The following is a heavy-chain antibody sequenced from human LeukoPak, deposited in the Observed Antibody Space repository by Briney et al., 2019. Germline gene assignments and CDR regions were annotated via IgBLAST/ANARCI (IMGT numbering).Heavy chain of an antibody. CDR3: ARPSIVVVPAAPEYFQH. D-gene: IGHD2-2*01. J-gene: IGHJ1*01. Sequence: GGSLRLSCAASGFTFSSYWMHWVRQAPGKGLVWVARINTDGSRTNYADSVEGRFTISRDNSKNTLYLQMNSLRAEDTAVYYCARPSIVVVPAAPEYFQHWGQGTLVTVSS. V-gene: IGHV3-74*01. CDR1: GFTFSSYW. CDR2: INTDGSRT.